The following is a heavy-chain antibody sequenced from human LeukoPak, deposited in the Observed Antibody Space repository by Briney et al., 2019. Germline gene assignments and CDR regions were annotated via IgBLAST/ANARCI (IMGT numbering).Heavy chain of an antibody. CDR2: INEDGTSA. D-gene: IGHD5-18*01. J-gene: IGHJ4*02. V-gene: IGHV3-74*01. CDR3: ARVPTNSYGFGQ. CDR1: GFGFSVYW. Sequence: GGSLRLSCAASGFGFSVYWMHWVRQAPGKGLVWVAHINEDGTSASYADSVKGRFTISRDNAKNTLYLQMNSLTVGDTAVYYCARVPTNSYGFGQWGQGSLVTVSS.